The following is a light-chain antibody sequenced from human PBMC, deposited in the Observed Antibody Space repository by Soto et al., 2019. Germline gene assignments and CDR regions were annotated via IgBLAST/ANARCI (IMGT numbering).Light chain of an antibody. J-gene: IGKJ2*01. V-gene: IGKV3-15*01. CDR1: QSFSSN. CDR3: QQYNYWPPMYT. CDR2: GAS. Sequence: EIVMTQSPATLSVSPGERATLSCRASQSFSSNLAWYQQKPGQAPRLLIYGASTRATGIPARFSSSGSGTEFTLTISSLQSEDFAVYYCQQYNYWPPMYTFGQGTKLEIK.